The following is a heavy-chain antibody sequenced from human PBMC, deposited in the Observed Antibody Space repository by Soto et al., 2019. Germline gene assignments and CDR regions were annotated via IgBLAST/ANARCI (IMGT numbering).Heavy chain of an antibody. Sequence: GWGLRLACSSSGFTFSSYAMHWVRQAPRKGLEYVSAISSNGGSTYYADSVKGRFTISRDNSKNTLYLQMSSLRAEDTAVYYCVNTYYYHSSGYYPHYYYGMDVWGQGTTVTVSS. V-gene: IGHV3-64D*08. CDR1: GFTFSSYA. J-gene: IGHJ6*02. CDR2: ISSNGGST. CDR3: VNTYYYHSSGYYPHYYYGMDV. D-gene: IGHD3-22*01.